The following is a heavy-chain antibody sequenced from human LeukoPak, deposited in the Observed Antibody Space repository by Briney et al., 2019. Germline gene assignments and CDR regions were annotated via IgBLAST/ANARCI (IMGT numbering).Heavy chain of an antibody. CDR2: ISYDGSNK. CDR1: GFTFSSYA. CDR3: ARDLGGYDGSPYYYYGMDV. V-gene: IGHV3-30-3*01. J-gene: IGHJ6*02. D-gene: IGHD5-12*01. Sequence: PGRSLRLSCAASGFTFSSYAMHWVRQAPGKGLEWVAVISYDGSNKYYADSVKGRFTISRDNSKNTLYLQMNSLRAEDTAVYYCARDLGGYDGSPYYYYGMDVWGQGTTVTVSS.